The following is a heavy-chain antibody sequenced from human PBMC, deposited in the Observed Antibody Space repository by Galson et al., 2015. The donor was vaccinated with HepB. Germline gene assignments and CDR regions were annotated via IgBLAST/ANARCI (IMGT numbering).Heavy chain of an antibody. D-gene: IGHD5-12*01. Sequence: SLRLSCAASGFTFSSYVMHWVRQAPGKGLEWVSYISSGSTAIYYADSVKGRFTISRDNAKNSLHLQMNSLRAEDTAVCYCVFLRGYDLKPLEYWGQGTLVTVSS. CDR2: ISSGSTAI. CDR3: VFLRGYDLKPLEY. CDR1: GFTFSSYV. J-gene: IGHJ4*02. V-gene: IGHV3-48*03.